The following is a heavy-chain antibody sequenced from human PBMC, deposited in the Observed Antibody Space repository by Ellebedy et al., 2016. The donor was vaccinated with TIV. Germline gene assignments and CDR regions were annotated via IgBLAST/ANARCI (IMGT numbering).Heavy chain of an antibody. CDR1: GFTVSSNY. Sequence: GESLKISCAASGFTVSSNYMSWVRQAPGKGLEWVSVIYSGGSTYYADSVKGRFTISRDNSKNTLYLQMNSLRAEDTAVYYCARSQFFIGGVLQYGMDVWGQGTTVTVSS. D-gene: IGHD3-16*01. CDR3: ARSQFFIGGVLQYGMDV. J-gene: IGHJ6*02. V-gene: IGHV3-53*01. CDR2: IYSGGST.